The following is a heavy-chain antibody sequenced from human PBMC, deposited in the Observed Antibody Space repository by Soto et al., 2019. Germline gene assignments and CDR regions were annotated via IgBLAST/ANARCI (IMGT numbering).Heavy chain of an antibody. CDR1: GGSISSGGYY. J-gene: IGHJ5*02. D-gene: IGHD3-22*01. Sequence: SETVSLTCTVSGGSISSGGYYWSWILQHPGKGLEWIGYIYYSGSTYYNPSLKSRITISIDTSKNQFSLKLSSVTAADTAVYYCARDFDSSGFRFAPWGQGTLVTVS. V-gene: IGHV4-31*03. CDR2: IYYSGST. CDR3: ARDFDSSGFRFAP.